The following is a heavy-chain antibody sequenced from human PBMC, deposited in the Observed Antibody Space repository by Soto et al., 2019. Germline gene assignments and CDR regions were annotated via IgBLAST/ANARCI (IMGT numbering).Heavy chain of an antibody. CDR2: IYYSGST. D-gene: IGHD1-26*01. V-gene: IGHV4-39*01. Sequence: SETLSLTCTVSGGSISSSSYYWGWIRQPPGKGLEWIGSIYYSGSTYYNPSLKSRVTISVDTSKNQFSLKLSSVTAADTAVYYCTGGSSKKRRHDAFDIWGQGTMVTVSS. J-gene: IGHJ3*02. CDR3: TGGSSKKRRHDAFDI. CDR1: GGSISSSSYY.